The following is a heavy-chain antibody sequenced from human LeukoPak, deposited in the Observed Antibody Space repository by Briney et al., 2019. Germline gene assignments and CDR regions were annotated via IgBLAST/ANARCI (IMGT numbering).Heavy chain of an antibody. J-gene: IGHJ5*02. CDR1: GGSISSYY. D-gene: IGHD4-11*01. V-gene: IGHV4-59*01. CDR3: ASSTATTFLS. Sequence: SETLSLTCTVSGGSISSYYWSWIRQPPGKGLEWIGYIYYSGSTNYNPSLKSRVTISVDTSKNQFSLKLSTVTAADTAVYYCASSTATTFLSWGLGTLVTVSS. CDR2: IYYSGST.